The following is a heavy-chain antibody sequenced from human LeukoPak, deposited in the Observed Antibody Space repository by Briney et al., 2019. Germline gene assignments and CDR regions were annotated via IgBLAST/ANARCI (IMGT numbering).Heavy chain of an antibody. Sequence: PGGSLRLSCAASAFTFSSYGMHWVRQAPDKGLEWVAVISYDGSNKYYADSVKGRFTISRDNSKNTLYLQMNSLRAEDTAVYYCAKDAGFGDSPNWFDPWGQGTLVTVS. CDR2: ISYDGSNK. CDR1: AFTFSSYG. J-gene: IGHJ5*02. V-gene: IGHV3-30*18. CDR3: AKDAGFGDSPNWFDP. D-gene: IGHD3-10*01.